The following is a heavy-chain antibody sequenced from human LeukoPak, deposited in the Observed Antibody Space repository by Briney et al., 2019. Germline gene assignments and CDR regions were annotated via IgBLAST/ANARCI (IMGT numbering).Heavy chain of an antibody. CDR3: ARDGSWGDYQFYFYMDV. J-gene: IGHJ6*03. Sequence: GGSLRLSCEASGFTFGSFAMSWVRQAPGKGLEWLSGISASGHYIYNADSVKGRFTISRDNSKNTLYIEMNSLRAEDTAVYYCARDGSWGDYQFYFYMDVWGKGTTITVSS. CDR2: ISASGHYI. V-gene: IGHV3-23*01. D-gene: IGHD2-2*01. CDR1: GFTFGSFA.